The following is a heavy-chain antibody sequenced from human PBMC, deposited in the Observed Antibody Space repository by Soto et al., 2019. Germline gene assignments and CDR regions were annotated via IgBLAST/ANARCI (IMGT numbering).Heavy chain of an antibody. V-gene: IGHV4-34*01. CDR2: INHSGST. Sequence: QVQLQQWGAGLLKPSETLSLTCAVYGGSFSGYYWTWIRQPPWTGLEWIGEINHSGSTNYNPSLKSRVTISVDTSKNQFSLKLTSVNAADTAVYYCARDKITGLFDYWGQGTLVTVSS. CDR3: ARDKITGLFDY. J-gene: IGHJ4*02. D-gene: IGHD2-8*02. CDR1: GGSFSGYY.